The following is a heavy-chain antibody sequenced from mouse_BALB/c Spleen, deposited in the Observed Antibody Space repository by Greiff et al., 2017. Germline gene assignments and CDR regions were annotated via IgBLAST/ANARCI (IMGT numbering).Heavy chain of an antibody. CDR3: ARFGNYVVDY. J-gene: IGHJ2*01. V-gene: IGHV1-80*01. CDR1: GYAFSSYW. Sequence: QVQLQQPGAELVRPGSSVKISCKASGYAFSSYWMNWVKQRPGQGLEWIGQIYPGDGDTNYNGKFKGKATLTADKSSSTAYMQLSSLTSEDSAVYFCARFGNYVVDYWGQGTTLTVSS. CDR2: IYPGDGDT. D-gene: IGHD2-1*01.